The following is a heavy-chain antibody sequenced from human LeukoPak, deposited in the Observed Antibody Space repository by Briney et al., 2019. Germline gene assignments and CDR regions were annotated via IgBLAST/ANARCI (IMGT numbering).Heavy chain of an antibody. CDR2: IIPIFGIA. CDR1: GGTFSSYA. D-gene: IGHD1-7*01. V-gene: IGHV1-69*04. Sequence: SVKVSCEASGGTFSSYAISWVRQAPGQGLEWMGRIIPIFGIANYAQKLQGRVTITADKSTSTAYMELSSLRSEDTAVYYCAREGSMGLTGTYHFDYWGQGTLVTVSS. CDR3: AREGSMGLTGTYHFDY. J-gene: IGHJ4*02.